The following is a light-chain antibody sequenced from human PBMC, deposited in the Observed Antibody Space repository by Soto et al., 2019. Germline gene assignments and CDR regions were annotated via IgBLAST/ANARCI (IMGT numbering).Light chain of an antibody. J-gene: IGKJ4*01. CDR1: QSVSSY. CDR3: QQHSNWPPGLT. V-gene: IGKV3-11*01. CDR2: DAS. Sequence: EIVLTQSPATLSLSPGERATLSCRASQSVSSYLAWYQQKPGQAPRLLIYDASNRATGIPAKFSGSGSGTDFTLTISSLEPEDVAVYYCQQHSNWPPGLTFGEGTKVEIK.